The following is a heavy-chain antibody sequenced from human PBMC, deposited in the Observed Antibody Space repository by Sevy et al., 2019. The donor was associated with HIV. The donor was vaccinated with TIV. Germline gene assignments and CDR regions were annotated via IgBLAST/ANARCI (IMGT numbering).Heavy chain of an antibody. V-gene: IGHV3-30*04. J-gene: IGHJ4*02. Sequence: GGSLRLSCVASGFAFSTHAMHWVRQAPDKGLEWVAVISYDGTNKNYADSVKDRFTISRDNSKNTLYLQMNSLRADDTAVYYCAREFAGWDVHFDYWGQGTLVTVSS. CDR1: GFAFSTHA. D-gene: IGHD6-19*01. CDR3: AREFAGWDVHFDY. CDR2: ISYDGTNK.